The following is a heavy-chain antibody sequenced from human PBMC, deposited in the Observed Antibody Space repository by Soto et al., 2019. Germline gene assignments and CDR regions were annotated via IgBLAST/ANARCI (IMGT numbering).Heavy chain of an antibody. J-gene: IGHJ6*02. CDR3: ARDFGYFDWLLSWHYYYYGMDV. D-gene: IGHD3-9*01. Sequence: PGGSLRLSCAASGFTFSSYAMHWVRQAPGKGLEWVAVISYDGSNKYYADSVKGRFTISRDNSKNTLYLQMNSLRAEDTAVYYCARDFGYFDWLLSWHYYYYGMDVWGQGTTVTVSS. CDR1: GFTFSSYA. CDR2: ISYDGSNK. V-gene: IGHV3-30-3*01.